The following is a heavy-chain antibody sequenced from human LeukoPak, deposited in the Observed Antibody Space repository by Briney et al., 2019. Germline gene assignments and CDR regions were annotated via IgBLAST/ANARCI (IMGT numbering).Heavy chain of an antibody. CDR1: EFTFSSYW. D-gene: IGHD2/OR15-2a*01. Sequence: GGSLRLSCAASEFTFSSYWMSWVRQVPGKGLEWVANIKQDGSEIYSVDSVKGRFTISRDNAKNSLYLQMNSLRVEDTAVYYCARRQVAVGFYAGVFDFWGQGTLVTVSS. CDR3: ARRQVAVGFYAGVFDF. CDR2: IKQDGSEI. V-gene: IGHV3-7*01. J-gene: IGHJ4*02.